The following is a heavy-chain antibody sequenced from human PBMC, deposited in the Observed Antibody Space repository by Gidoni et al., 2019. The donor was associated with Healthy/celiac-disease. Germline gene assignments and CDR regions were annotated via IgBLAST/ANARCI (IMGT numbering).Heavy chain of an antibody. V-gene: IGHV4-59*08. CDR1: GGSISSYY. CDR3: ARHVRWELEVNWFDP. J-gene: IGHJ5*02. D-gene: IGHD1-26*01. Sequence: QVQLQESGPGLVKPSETLSLTCTVPGGSISSYYWSWIRQPPGKGLEWIGYIYYSGSTNYNPSLKSRVTISVDTSKNQFSLKLSSVTAADTAVYYCARHVRWELEVNWFDPWGQGTLVTVSS. CDR2: IYYSGST.